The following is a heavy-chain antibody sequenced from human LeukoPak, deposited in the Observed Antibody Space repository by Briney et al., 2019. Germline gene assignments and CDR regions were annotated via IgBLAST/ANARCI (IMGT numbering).Heavy chain of an antibody. CDR1: GYTFTSYG. CDR3: ARDVVRAPFDY. D-gene: IGHD3-10*01. Sequence: ATVKVSYKASGYTFTSYGISWVRQAPGQGLEWMGWISAYNGNTNYAQKLQGRVTMTTDTSTSTAYMELRSLRSDDTAVYYCARDVVRAPFDYWGQGTLVTVSS. J-gene: IGHJ4*02. CDR2: ISAYNGNT. V-gene: IGHV1-18*01.